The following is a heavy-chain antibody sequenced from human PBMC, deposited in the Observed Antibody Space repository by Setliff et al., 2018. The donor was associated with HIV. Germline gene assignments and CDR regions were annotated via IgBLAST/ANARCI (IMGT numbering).Heavy chain of an antibody. CDR1: GYSFTDYF. Sequence: SVKVSCKASGYSFTDYFMHWVRQAPGQGLEWMGGIIPIFGTANYAQKFQGRVTITADESTSTAYMELSSLRSEDTAVYYCARDQSAAAGTEYWGQGTLVTVSS. J-gene: IGHJ4*02. CDR2: IIPIFGTA. CDR3: ARDQSAAAGTEY. V-gene: IGHV1-69*13. D-gene: IGHD6-13*01.